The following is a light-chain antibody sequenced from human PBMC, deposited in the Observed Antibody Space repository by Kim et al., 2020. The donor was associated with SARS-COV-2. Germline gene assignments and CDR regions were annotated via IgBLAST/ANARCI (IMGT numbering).Light chain of an antibody. V-gene: IGKV2-28*01. CDR3: LQALQTPFT. Sequence: DIVMTQSPLSLPVTPGEPASISCRSSQSLLHRNGYNYLDWYLQKPGQSPQVLIYLGSIRASGDPDRFSGSGSGTDFTLKIIRVEGEDVGVYYCLQALQTPFTFGGRTKVEIK. J-gene: IGKJ4*01. CDR1: QSLLHRNGYNY. CDR2: LGS.